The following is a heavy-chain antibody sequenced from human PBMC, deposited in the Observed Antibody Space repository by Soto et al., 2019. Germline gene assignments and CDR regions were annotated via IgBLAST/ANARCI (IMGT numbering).Heavy chain of an antibody. J-gene: IGHJ4*02. CDR1: GYAISIGCF. D-gene: IGHD1-26*01. CDR3: ARESYSGAHSYDY. CDR2: MYHDGNT. V-gene: IGHV4-38-2*02. Sequence: AETLSLTCAGSGYAISIGCFWVCILQPPGKGLEWIANMYHDGNTHYNPSLKSRVTMSVDTSKNQFSLKLNSVTAADAAVYYCARESYSGAHSYDYWGQGRMVTVSS.